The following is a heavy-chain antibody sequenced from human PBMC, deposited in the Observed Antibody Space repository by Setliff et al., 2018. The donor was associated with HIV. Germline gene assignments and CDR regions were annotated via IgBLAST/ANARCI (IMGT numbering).Heavy chain of an antibody. CDR1: GGSFSGYY. CDR3: ATKPMIRGKPFDN. D-gene: IGHD3-10*01. V-gene: IGHV4-34*01. J-gene: IGHJ4*02. Sequence: PSETLSLTCAVYGGSFSGYYWIWIRQFPGKGLEWMGEINHSGSTNYNPSLKSRVTILVDTSKNQFYLKLSSVTAADTAVYYCATKPMIRGKPFDNWGQ. CDR2: INHSGST.